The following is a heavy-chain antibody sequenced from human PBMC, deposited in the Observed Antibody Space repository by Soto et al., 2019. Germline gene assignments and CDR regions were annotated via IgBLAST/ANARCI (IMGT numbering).Heavy chain of an antibody. CDR2: ISGSGGTT. D-gene: IGHD6-19*01. V-gene: IGHV3-23*01. CDR1: GFTFSSYA. Sequence: GGSLRLSCAASGFTFSSYAMSWVRQAPGKGLEWVSAISGSGGTTYYADSVKGRFTFSRDNSKNTLYLQMNSLRAEDTVVYYCAKTANGWFSAFDIWGQGTMVTVSS. CDR3: AKTANGWFSAFDI. J-gene: IGHJ3*02.